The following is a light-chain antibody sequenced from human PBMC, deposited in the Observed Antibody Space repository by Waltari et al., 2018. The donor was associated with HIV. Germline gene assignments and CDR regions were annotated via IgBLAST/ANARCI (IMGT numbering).Light chain of an antibody. V-gene: IGKV3-15*01. Sequence: EIVMTQSPATLSVSPGERATLSCRASQSVSSNLAWYRQKPGQAPRLLIYGASTRATGIPARFSGSGSGTEFTLTISSLQSEDFAVYYCQQYSNWLTYTFGQGTKLEIK. CDR1: QSVSSN. CDR2: GAS. CDR3: QQYSNWLTYT. J-gene: IGKJ2*01.